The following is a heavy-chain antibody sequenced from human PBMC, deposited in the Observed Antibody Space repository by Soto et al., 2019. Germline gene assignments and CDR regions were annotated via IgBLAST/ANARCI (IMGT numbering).Heavy chain of an antibody. CDR3: TTNVDTAMVLYYYYYGMDV. D-gene: IGHD5-18*01. Sequence: EVQLVESGGGLVKPGGSLRLSCAASGFTFSNAWMSWVRQAPGKGLEWVGRIKSKTDGGTTDYAAPVKGRFTISRDDSKNTLYLQMNSLKTEDTAVYYCTTNVDTAMVLYYYYYGMDVWGQGTTVTVSS. CDR1: GFTFSNAW. V-gene: IGHV3-15*01. CDR2: IKSKTDGGTT. J-gene: IGHJ6*02.